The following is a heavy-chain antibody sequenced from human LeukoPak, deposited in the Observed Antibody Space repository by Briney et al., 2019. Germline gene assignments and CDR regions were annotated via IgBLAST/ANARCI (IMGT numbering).Heavy chain of an antibody. CDR2: IIPILGIA. CDR3: AREVMDNLRFDY. D-gene: IGHD1-14*01. Sequence: ASVKVSCKASGGTFSSYAISWVRQAPGQGLEWMGRIIPILGIANYAQKFQGRVTITADKSTSTAYMELSSLRSEDTAVYYCAREVMDNLRFDYWGQGTLVTVSS. J-gene: IGHJ4*02. CDR1: GGTFSSYA. V-gene: IGHV1-69*04.